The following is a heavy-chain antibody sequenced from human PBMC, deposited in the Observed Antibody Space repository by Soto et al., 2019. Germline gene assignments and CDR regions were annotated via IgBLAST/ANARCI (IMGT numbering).Heavy chain of an antibody. Sequence: QVQLVQSGAEVKKPGASVKVSCKASGYTFTSYCMHWVRQAPGQGLEWMGIINPSNSTTYAQKFQGRVTMTRDTSTSTVYMELSSLRSEDTAVYYCATVYCSGGSCYSIDYWGQGTLVTVSS. CDR3: ATVYCSGGSCYSIDY. D-gene: IGHD2-15*01. CDR1: GYTFTSYC. CDR2: INPSNST. V-gene: IGHV1-46*03. J-gene: IGHJ4*02.